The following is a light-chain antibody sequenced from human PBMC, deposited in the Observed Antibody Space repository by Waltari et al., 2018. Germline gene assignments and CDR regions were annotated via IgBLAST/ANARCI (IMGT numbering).Light chain of an antibody. CDR2: RDD. CDR1: NSNIGRNS. V-gene: IGLV1-47*01. J-gene: IGLJ1*01. CDR3: AAWDDSLSVSYV. Sequence: QSVLTQPPSVSGTPGQTVTISWFGTNSNIGRNSVFWYQQLPGTAPKLLIYRDDQRPSGVPDRFSGSKSGTSASLAIRGLRSEDEADYYCAAWDDSLSVSYVFGSGTKVTV.